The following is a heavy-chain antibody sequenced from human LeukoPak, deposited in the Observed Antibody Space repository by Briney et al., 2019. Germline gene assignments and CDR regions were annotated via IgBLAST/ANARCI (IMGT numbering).Heavy chain of an antibody. D-gene: IGHD2-15*01. CDR2: INSDTGNT. J-gene: IGHJ3*01. CDR3: ARDDYCSGDACQSIGGFDV. V-gene: IGHV1-18*01. CDR1: GYNFKNYG. Sequence: ASVKVSCKTSGYNFKNYGITWVRQAPGQGLEWLGWINSDTGNTVYGHTFRGRGALTTDTSTDTVHMELTSLRSDDTAVYFCARDDYCSGDACQSIGGFDVWGQGTTVIVSS.